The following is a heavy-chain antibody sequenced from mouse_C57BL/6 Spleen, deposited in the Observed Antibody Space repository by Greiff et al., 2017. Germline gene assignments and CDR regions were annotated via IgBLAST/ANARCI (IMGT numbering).Heavy chain of an antibody. CDR1: GYAFSSYW. CDR3: ARRDYYGNYFYYAMDY. CDR2: IYPGDGDT. D-gene: IGHD2-1*01. J-gene: IGHJ4*01. Sequence: QVQLQQSGAELVKPGASVKISCTASGYAFSSYWMNWVKQRPGKGLEWIGQIYPGDGDTNYNGKFKGKATLTADKSSSTAYMQLSSLTSEDSAVYFCARRDYYGNYFYYAMDYWGQGTSVTVSS. V-gene: IGHV1-80*01.